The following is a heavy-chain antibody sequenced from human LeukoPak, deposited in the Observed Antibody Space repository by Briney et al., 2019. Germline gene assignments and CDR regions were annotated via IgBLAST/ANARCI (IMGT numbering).Heavy chain of an antibody. Sequence: PRGSLRLSCAASGFTFSSYEMNWVRQAPGEGLEWVSYISSSGSTIYYADSVKGRFTISRDNAKNSLYLQMDSLRAEDTAVYYCARVKGSGWYAVDYWGQGTLVTVSS. CDR1: GFTFSSYE. J-gene: IGHJ4*02. V-gene: IGHV3-48*03. CDR2: ISSSGSTI. D-gene: IGHD6-19*01. CDR3: ARVKGSGWYAVDY.